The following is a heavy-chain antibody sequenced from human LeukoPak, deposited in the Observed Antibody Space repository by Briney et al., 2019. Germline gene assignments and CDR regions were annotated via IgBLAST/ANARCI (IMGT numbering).Heavy chain of an antibody. CDR1: GYTFTGYY. V-gene: IGHV1-2*02. J-gene: IGHJ6*02. CDR3: ARDRPYGSGSYRIYGMDV. D-gene: IGHD3-10*01. CDR2: INPNSGGT. Sequence: ASVKVSCKASGYTFTGYYMHWVRQAPGQGLEWMGWINPNSGGTNYAQKFQGRVTMTRDTSISTAYMELSRLRSDDTAVYYCARDRPYGSGSYRIYGMDVWGQGTTVTVSS.